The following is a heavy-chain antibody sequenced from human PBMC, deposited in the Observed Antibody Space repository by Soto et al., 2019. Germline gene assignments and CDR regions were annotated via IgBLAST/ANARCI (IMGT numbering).Heavy chain of an antibody. CDR3: TRQMIQRQMRSNMDV. D-gene: IGHD3-16*01. Sequence: VESLIGRWSARGYVFTWDCLGWVRQMPGKGPEWMGIINPHDSDVRYSPSFQGQVTISADKAISTVYLRWNSLKASDTAMYFCTRQMIQRQMRSNMDVWGQGTTVTVSS. CDR2: INPHDSDV. J-gene: IGHJ6*02. V-gene: IGHV5-51*01. CDR1: GYVFTWDC.